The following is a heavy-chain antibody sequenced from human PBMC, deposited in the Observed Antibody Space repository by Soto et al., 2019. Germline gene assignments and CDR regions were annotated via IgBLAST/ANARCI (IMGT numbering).Heavy chain of an antibody. J-gene: IGHJ6*02. V-gene: IGHV4-39*01. D-gene: IGHD4-17*01. CDR2: IYYSGST. CDR3: ARLGKAVTYYYYYYYGMDV. CDR1: GGSISSSSYY. Sequence: QLQLQESGPGLVKPSETLSLTCTVSGGSISSSSYYWGWIRQPPGKGLEWIGSIYYSGSTYYNPSLKSRVTISVDTSKNQFSLKLSSVTAADTAVYYCARLGKAVTYYYYYYYGMDVWGQGTTVTVSS.